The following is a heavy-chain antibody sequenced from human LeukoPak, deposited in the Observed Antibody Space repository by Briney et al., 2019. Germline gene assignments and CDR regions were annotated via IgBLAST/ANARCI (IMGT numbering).Heavy chain of an antibody. D-gene: IGHD6-19*01. J-gene: IGHJ6*02. Sequence: SQTLSLTCDISGDSVSSNSAAWHWIRQSPSRGRECLGRTDFRAKWYNDYAVSVKSRITITPDTSKNQFSLQLNSVTPQDTAVYYCVRQYSSGWIYYYGMDAWGQGTTVTVS. CDR3: VRQYSSGWIYYYGMDA. V-gene: IGHV6-1*01. CDR2: TDFRAKWYN. CDR1: GDSVSSNSAA.